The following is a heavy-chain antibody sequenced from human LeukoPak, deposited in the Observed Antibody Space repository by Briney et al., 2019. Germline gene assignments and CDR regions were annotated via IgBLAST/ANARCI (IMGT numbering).Heavy chain of an antibody. J-gene: IGHJ4*02. V-gene: IGHV3-49*03. CDR2: IRRKLDGGTA. CDR1: GFTFGDYL. Sequence: GGSLRLSCTASGFTFGDYLMSWFRQAPGKGLEWIGFIRRKLDGGTAEYATSVKGRFTISRDDSTSIAYLQMNSLKTEDTAVYYCSRSSGWLSVYWGQGTLVTVSS. D-gene: IGHD6-19*01. CDR3: SRSSGWLSVY.